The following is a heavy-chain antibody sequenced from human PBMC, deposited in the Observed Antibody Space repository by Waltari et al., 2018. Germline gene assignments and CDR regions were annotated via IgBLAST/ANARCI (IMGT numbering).Heavy chain of an antibody. CDR2: INPNSGGT. V-gene: IGHV1-2*02. Sequence: HVQVVQSGAEVKRPGASLRVSCKASGYTFTGSLMHWVRQAPGQGLEWMGWINPNSGGTNYAQKFQGRVTMTRDTSISTAYMELSRLRSDDTAVYYCARGITGTTGDYFDYWGQGTLVTVSS. CDR3: ARGITGTTGDYFDY. D-gene: IGHD1-7*01. CDR1: GYTFTGSL. J-gene: IGHJ4*02.